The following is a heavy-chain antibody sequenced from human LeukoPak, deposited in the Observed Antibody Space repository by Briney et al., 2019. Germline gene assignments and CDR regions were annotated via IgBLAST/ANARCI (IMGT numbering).Heavy chain of an antibody. Sequence: GGSLRLSCAGSGFTFSSNALSWVRQAPGKGLEWVSAISTSGGNTYYADSVRGRFTISRDNYKNTLYLQMNTLRAEDTAVYYCATTKQAPRYFDYWGQGTLVTASS. CDR1: GFTFSSNA. CDR3: ATTKQAPRYFDY. J-gene: IGHJ4*02. CDR2: ISTSGGNT. D-gene: IGHD1-1*01. V-gene: IGHV3-23*01.